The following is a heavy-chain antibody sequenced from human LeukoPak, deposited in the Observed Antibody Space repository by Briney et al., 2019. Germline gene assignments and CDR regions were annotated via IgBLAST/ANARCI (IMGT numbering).Heavy chain of an antibody. V-gene: IGHV4-39*01. CDR2: IYYSGST. CDR1: GGSISSSSYY. D-gene: IGHD2-8*01. Sequence: KSSETLSLTCTVSGGSISSSSYYWGWIRQPPGKGLEWIGSIYYSGSTYYNPSLKSRVTISVDTSKNQFSLKLSSVTAADTAVYYCARGGPLYCTNGVCSLFFDYWGQGTLVTVSS. CDR3: ARGGPLYCTNGVCSLFFDY. J-gene: IGHJ4*02.